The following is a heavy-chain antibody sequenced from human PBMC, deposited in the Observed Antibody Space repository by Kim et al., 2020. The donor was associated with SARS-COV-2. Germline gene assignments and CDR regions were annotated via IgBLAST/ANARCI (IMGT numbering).Heavy chain of an antibody. CDR2: IRQDGIEK. CDR3: GRGCGRASCPYYFDS. D-gene: IGHD2-21*01. Sequence: GGSLRLSCAASGFSFSSYWMSWVRQAPGKGLEWVATIRQDGIEKHYVDSVRGRFTISKDNAKNSLYLQMDILRAEDTAIYYCGRGCGRASCPYYFDSWGRGALVTVSP. V-gene: IGHV3-7*01. CDR1: GFSFSSYW. J-gene: IGHJ4*02.